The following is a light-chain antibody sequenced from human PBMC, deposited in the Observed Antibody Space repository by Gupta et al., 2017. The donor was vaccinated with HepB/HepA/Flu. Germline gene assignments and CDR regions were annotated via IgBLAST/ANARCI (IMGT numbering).Light chain of an antibody. V-gene: IGKV1-39*01. CDR3: QQSNSSPLT. CDR2: AAS. J-gene: IGKJ4*01. CDR1: QRISSY. Sequence: DIHMTQSPSSLSPSVGDRVTITCRASQRISSYSNWYQQKPGKAPKLLIYAASRLKSGVATRFSGSGSGTDFTLTISKLQPEDFANYYCQQSNSSPLTFGGGTKVEIK.